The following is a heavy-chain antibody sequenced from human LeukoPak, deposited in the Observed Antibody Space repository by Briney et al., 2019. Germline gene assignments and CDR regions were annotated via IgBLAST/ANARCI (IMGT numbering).Heavy chain of an antibody. Sequence: GGSLRLSCAASGFTFSSYGMHWVRQAPGKGLEWVAFIRYDGSNKYYADSVKGRFTISRDNSKNTLYLQMNSLRAEDTAVYYCANDDWPYGDYDPHFGYWGQGTLVTVSS. CDR3: ANDDWPYGDYDPHFGY. CDR1: GFTFSSYG. V-gene: IGHV3-30*02. J-gene: IGHJ4*02. CDR2: IRYDGSNK. D-gene: IGHD4-17*01.